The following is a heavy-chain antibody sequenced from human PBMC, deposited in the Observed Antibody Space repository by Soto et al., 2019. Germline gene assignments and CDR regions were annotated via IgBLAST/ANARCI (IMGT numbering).Heavy chain of an antibody. Sequence: SVKVSCKASGGTFSSYTISWVRQAPGQGLEWMGRIIPILGIANYAQKFQGRVTITADKSTSTAYMELSSLRSEDTAVYYCEAPNDVYCSGGSCYSAFDIWGQGTMVTVSS. CDR3: EAPNDVYCSGGSCYSAFDI. D-gene: IGHD2-15*01. CDR2: IIPILGIA. J-gene: IGHJ3*02. V-gene: IGHV1-69*02. CDR1: GGTFSSYT.